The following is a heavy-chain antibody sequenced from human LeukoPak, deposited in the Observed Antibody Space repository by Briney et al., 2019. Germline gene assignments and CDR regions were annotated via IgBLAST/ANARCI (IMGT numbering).Heavy chain of an antibody. Sequence: QAGGSLRLSCAASRFTFSSYGMHWVRQAPGKGLEWVAVIWYDGSNKYYADSVKGRFTISRDNSKNTLYLQMNSLRAEDTAVYYCTRGISSGSAFDIWGQGTMVTVSS. D-gene: IGHD6-19*01. CDR3: TRGISSGSAFDI. J-gene: IGHJ3*02. CDR1: RFTFSSYG. V-gene: IGHV3-33*01. CDR2: IWYDGSNK.